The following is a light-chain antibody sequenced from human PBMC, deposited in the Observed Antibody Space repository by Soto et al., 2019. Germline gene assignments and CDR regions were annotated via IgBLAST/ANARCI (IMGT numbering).Light chain of an antibody. Sequence: VVMTQSPATLSVSPGDTATLSCRASQSVSSSLAWYQQKPGQPPRLLIYGASTRATGVPARFSGSGSGTDFTLTISSLEPEDFAVYYCQQRSNWPITFGQGTRLEIK. J-gene: IGKJ5*01. CDR1: QSVSSS. V-gene: IGKV3-15*01. CDR2: GAS. CDR3: QQRSNWPIT.